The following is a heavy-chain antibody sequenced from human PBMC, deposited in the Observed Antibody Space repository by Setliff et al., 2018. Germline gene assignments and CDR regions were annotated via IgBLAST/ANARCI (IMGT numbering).Heavy chain of an antibody. J-gene: IGHJ4*02. CDR3: LRLVRYCTKIACQATSGDEV. CDR1: GYIFRSYG. CDR2: ISAYNGKT. D-gene: IGHD2-8*01. Sequence: ASVKVSCKSSGYIFRSYGLSWVRQAPGQGLEWVGWISAYNGKTYSAQKFQDRVTLTTHTSTNMGYLELRDLRSDDTAVYYCLRLVRYCTKIACQATSGDEVWGLGTLVTVSS. V-gene: IGHV1-18*01.